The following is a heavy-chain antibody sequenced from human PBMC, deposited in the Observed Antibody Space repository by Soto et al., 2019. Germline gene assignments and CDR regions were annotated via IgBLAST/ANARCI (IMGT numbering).Heavy chain of an antibody. Sequence: EVQLVESGGGLVQPGGSLRLSCAASGFTFSSYSMNWVRQAPGKGLEWVSYISSSSSTKKYADSVKGRFTISRDNAQNSLYLQMNSLRAEDTAVYYCARDDEMGYFDYWGQGTLVTVSS. J-gene: IGHJ4*02. D-gene: IGHD3-16*01. CDR3: ARDDEMGYFDY. CDR2: ISSSSSTK. V-gene: IGHV3-48*01. CDR1: GFTFSSYS.